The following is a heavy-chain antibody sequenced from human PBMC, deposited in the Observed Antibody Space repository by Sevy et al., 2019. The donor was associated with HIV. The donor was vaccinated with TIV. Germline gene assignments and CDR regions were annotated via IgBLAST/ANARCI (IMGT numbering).Heavy chain of an antibody. Sequence: GGSLRLSCAASGFTFSSFAMSWVRQTPEKGLEWVSGLNGSGGRTYYQDSVKGRFTISRDNSKNTLYLQMNSLRAEDTAVYYCAKDTDGGSYLNDAFDIWGQGTMVTVSS. CDR1: GFTFSSFA. D-gene: IGHD1-26*01. CDR2: LNGSGGRT. J-gene: IGHJ3*02. CDR3: AKDTDGGSYLNDAFDI. V-gene: IGHV3-23*01.